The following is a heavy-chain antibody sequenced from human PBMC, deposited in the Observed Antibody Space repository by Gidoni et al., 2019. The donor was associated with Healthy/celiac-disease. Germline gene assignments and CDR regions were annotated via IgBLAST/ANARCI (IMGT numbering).Heavy chain of an antibody. V-gene: IGHV4-39*01. CDR3: ARRGKRIAAAGADPRTYGMDV. CDR1: GGSISSSSYY. CDR2: IYYSGST. J-gene: IGHJ6*02. D-gene: IGHD6-13*01. Sequence: QLQLQESGPGLVKPSETLSLTCTVSGGSISSSSYYWGWIRQPPGKGLEWIGSIYYSGSTYYNPSLKSRVTISVDTSKNQFSLKLSSVTAADTAVYYCARRGKRIAAAGADPRTYGMDVWGQGTTVTVSS.